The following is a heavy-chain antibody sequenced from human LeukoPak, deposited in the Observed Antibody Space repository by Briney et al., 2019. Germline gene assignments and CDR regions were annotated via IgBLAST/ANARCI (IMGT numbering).Heavy chain of an antibody. CDR3: ARSGSYFLIFDP. CDR1: GGSISSGGYY. V-gene: IGHV4-31*03. CDR2: IYYSGST. Sequence: PSETLSLTCTVSGGSISSGGYYWSWIRQHPGKGLEWIGYIYYSGSTYYNPSLKSRVTISVDTSKNQFSLKLSSVTAADTAVYYCARSGSYFLIFDPWGREPWSPSPQ. D-gene: IGHD1-26*01. J-gene: IGHJ5*02.